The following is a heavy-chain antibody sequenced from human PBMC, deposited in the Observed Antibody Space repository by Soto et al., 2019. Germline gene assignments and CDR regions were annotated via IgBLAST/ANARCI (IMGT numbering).Heavy chain of an antibody. D-gene: IGHD3-9*01. CDR2: FYYSGST. J-gene: IGHJ4*02. V-gene: IGHV4-39*01. CDR3: ARHLLDDNKPTFDS. Sequence: QLHLQESGPGLVKTSETLSLTCTVAGDSVTGSSASWGWLRQSPGRGLEWIGTFYYSGSTFYNPSLKSRVTISVDTSKNQFSLKLNSVAAADAAVYYCARHLLDDNKPTFDSWGQGTLVTVSS. CDR1: GDSVTGSSAS.